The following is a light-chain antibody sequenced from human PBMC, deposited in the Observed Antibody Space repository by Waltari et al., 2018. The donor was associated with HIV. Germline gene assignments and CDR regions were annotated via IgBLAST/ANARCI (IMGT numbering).Light chain of an antibody. CDR2: SNN. J-gene: IGLJ1*01. V-gene: IGLV1-44*01. CDR3: AAWDDSLNGHYV. CDR1: SSHIGSNT. Sequence: QSVLTQPPSASGTPGQRVTIPCSGSSSHIGSNTVTWYQQLPGTAPKLLIYSNNQRPSGVPDRFSGSKSGTSASLAISGLQSEDEADYYCAAWDDSLNGHYVFGTGTKVTVL.